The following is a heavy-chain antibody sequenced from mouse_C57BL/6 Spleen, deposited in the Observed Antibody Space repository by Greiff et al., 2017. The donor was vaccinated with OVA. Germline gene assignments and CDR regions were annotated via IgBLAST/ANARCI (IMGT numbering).Heavy chain of an antibody. D-gene: IGHD2-3*01. CDR1: GYAFSSSW. V-gene: IGHV1-82*01. J-gene: IGHJ2*01. CDR2: IYPGDGDT. Sequence: VQLQQSGPELVKPGASVKISCKASGYAFSSSWMNWVKQRPGKGLEWIGRIYPGDGDTNYNGKFKGKATLTADKSSSTAYMQLSSLTSEDSAVYFGARSGDGYYGVYFDYWGQGTTLTVSS. CDR3: ARSGDGYYGVYFDY.